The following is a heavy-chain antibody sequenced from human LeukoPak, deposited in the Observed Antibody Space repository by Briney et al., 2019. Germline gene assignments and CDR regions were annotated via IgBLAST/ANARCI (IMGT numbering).Heavy chain of an antibody. CDR3: ASGFLIAASYYFDY. CDR1: GGSISSYY. D-gene: IGHD6-6*01. Sequence: SETLSLTCTVSGGSISSYYWSWIRQPAGKGLEWIGRIYTSGSTNYNPSLKSRATMSVDTSKNQFSLKLSSVTAADTAVYYCASGFLIAASYYFDYWGQGTLVTVSS. J-gene: IGHJ4*02. CDR2: IYTSGST. V-gene: IGHV4-4*07.